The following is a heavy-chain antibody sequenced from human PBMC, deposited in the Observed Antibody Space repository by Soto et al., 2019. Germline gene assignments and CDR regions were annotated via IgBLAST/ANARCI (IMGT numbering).Heavy chain of an antibody. CDR1: VGSISSYY. Sequence: SETLSLTCTVSVGSISSYYWSWIRQPPGKGLEWIGYIYYSGSTNYNPSLKSRVTISVDTSKNQFSLKLSSVTAADTAVYYCARHSKSSAVPAAVNWFDPWGQGTLVTVSS. D-gene: IGHD2-2*01. J-gene: IGHJ5*02. CDR2: IYYSGST. CDR3: ARHSKSSAVPAAVNWFDP. V-gene: IGHV4-59*08.